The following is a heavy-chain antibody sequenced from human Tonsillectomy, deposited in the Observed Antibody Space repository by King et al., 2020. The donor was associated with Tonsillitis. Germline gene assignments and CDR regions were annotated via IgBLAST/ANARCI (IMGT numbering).Heavy chain of an antibody. Sequence: VQLVESGGGVVQPGRSLRLSCAASGFTFSSYGMHWVRQAPGKGLEWVAVIWYDGSNKYYADSVKGRFTISRDNSKNTLYLQMNSLRAEDTAVYYCAREGVGYCSSTSCHYFDYWGQGTLVTVSS. D-gene: IGHD2-2*03. J-gene: IGHJ4*02. CDR2: IWYDGSNK. CDR3: AREGVGYCSSTSCHYFDY. V-gene: IGHV3-33*01. CDR1: GFTFSSYG.